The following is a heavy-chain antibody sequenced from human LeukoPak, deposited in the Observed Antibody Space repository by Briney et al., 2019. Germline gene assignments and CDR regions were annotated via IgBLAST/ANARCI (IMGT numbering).Heavy chain of an antibody. D-gene: IGHD3-3*01. CDR3: ARGIDFRRYYYYMDV. CDR1: GGSISSSSYY. J-gene: IGHJ6*03. Sequence: KPSETLSLTCTVSGGSISSSSYYWGWIRQPPGKGLEWIGSIYYSGSTYYNPSLKSRVTISVDTSKNQFSLKLSSVTAADTAVYYCARGIDFRRYYYYMDVWGKGTTVTVSS. V-gene: IGHV4-39*01. CDR2: IYYSGST.